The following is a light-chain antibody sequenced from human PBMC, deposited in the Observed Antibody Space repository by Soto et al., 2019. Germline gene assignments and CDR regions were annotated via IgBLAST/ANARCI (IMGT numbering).Light chain of an antibody. Sequence: QLVLTQPPSASGAPGQRVTISCSGSTSNIGTDTVNWYQQLPGTAPKLLIYGNTQRPSGVPDRFSGSKSATSASLAISGLQSEDEADYYCAAWDDSLNGWVFGGGTQLTVL. CDR2: GNT. V-gene: IGLV1-44*01. CDR1: TSNIGTDT. J-gene: IGLJ3*02. CDR3: AAWDDSLNGWV.